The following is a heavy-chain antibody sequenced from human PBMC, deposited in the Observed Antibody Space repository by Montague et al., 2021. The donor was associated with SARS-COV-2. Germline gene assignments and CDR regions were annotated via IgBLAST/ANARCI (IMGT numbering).Heavy chain of an antibody. CDR2: ISWNRDSI. V-gene: IGHV3-9*01. Sequence: SLRLSCAASGFTFGDYTMHWVRQAPGKGLEWVSCISWNRDSIYYADSVKGRFTISRDNAKNSLYLQMNSLRAEDTAFYYCARGETGYRASGPDYWGQGTLVTVSS. CDR1: GFTFGDYT. CDR3: ARGETGYRASGPDY. D-gene: IGHD5-12*01. J-gene: IGHJ4*02.